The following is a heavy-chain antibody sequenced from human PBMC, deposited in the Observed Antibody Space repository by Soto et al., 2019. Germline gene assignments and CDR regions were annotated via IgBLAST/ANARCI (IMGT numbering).Heavy chain of an antibody. Sequence: SETLSLTCAVYGGSFSGYYWSWIRQPPGEGLEWNGEINHSGSTNYNPSLKSRVTISVDTSKNQFSLKLSSVTAADTAVYYCARMILTGESYYYYMDVWGKGTTVTVSS. CDR3: ARMILTGESYYYYMDV. D-gene: IGHD3-9*01. CDR1: GGSFSGYY. CDR2: INHSGST. J-gene: IGHJ6*03. V-gene: IGHV4-34*01.